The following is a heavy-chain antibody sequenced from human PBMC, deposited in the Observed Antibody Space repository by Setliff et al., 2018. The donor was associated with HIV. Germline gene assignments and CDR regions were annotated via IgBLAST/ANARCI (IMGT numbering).Heavy chain of an antibody. J-gene: IGHJ4*02. CDR3: ARKATRDWGSFDY. CDR2: IYYSGST. D-gene: IGHD7-27*01. CDR1: GGSISSYY. V-gene: IGHV4-59*01. Sequence: KPSETLSLTCTVSGGSISSYYWSWIRQPPGKGLEWIGYIYYSGSTNYNPSLKSRVTISVDTSKNQFSLKLSSVTAADTAVYYCARKATRDWGSFDYWGQGTLVTVSS.